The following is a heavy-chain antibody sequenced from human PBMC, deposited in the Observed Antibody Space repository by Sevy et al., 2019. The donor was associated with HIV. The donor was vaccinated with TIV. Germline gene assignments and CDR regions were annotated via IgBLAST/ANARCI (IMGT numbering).Heavy chain of an antibody. J-gene: IGHJ4*01. V-gene: IGHV1-69*13. D-gene: IGHD3-10*01. CDR3: ARDTHYYVSGSFDS. CDR1: GGIFRSNA. CDR2: IIAVFGTT. Sequence: ASVKVSCKASGGIFRSNAISWVRQAPGQGLEWVGGIIAVFGTTYYAQKFQGRVTLIADESTGTVHMELRSLRSEDTAIYYCARDTHYYVSGSFDSWGQGTQVRLL.